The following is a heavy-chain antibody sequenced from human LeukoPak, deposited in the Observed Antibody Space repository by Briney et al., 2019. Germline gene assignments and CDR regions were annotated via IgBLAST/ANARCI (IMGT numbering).Heavy chain of an antibody. D-gene: IGHD3-10*01. CDR1: GFTFSSYA. CDR3: ARDYMVRGVMPLFDP. J-gene: IGHJ5*02. V-gene: IGHV3-23*01. CDR2: ISGSGGST. Sequence: GGSLRLSCAASGFTFSSYAMTWVRQAPGKGLEWFSTISGSGGSTYYADSVKGRFTISRDNAKNSLYLQMNSLRAEDTAVYYCARDYMVRGVMPLFDPWGQGTLVTVSS.